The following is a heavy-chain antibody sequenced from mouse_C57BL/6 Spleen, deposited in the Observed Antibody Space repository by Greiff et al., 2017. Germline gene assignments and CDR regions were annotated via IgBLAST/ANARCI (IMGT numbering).Heavy chain of an antibody. CDR3: ARSDYYGSSPWYFDV. CDR2: IAPANGNT. Sequence: EVQLQQSVAELVRPGASVKLSCTASGFNIKNTYMHWVKQRPEQGLEWIGRIAPANGNTKYAPKFQGKATITADTSSNTAYLQLSSLTSEDTAIYYCARSDYYGSSPWYFDVWGTGTTVTVSS. CDR1: GFNIKNTY. V-gene: IGHV14-3*01. J-gene: IGHJ1*03. D-gene: IGHD1-1*01.